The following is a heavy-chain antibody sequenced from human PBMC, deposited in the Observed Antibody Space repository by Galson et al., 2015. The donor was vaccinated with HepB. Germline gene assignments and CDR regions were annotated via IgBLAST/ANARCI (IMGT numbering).Heavy chain of an antibody. D-gene: IGHD5-18*01. CDR2: ISGNGDST. CDR3: AKGYGLFDS. V-gene: IGHV3-23*01. J-gene: IGHJ5*01. Sequence: PGRGLEWISGISGNGDSTFYADSVKGRFTVSRDNSNNMLYLQMNSLRAEDAGLYFCAKGYGLFDSWGQGILVTVSS.